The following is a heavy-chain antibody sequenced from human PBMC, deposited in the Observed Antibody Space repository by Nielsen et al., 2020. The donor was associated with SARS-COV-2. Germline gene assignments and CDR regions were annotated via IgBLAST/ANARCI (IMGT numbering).Heavy chain of an antibody. J-gene: IGHJ4*02. D-gene: IGHD6-6*01. CDR1: GGSISSYS. CDR3: ANLKRGRSSWFDVVLGH. Sequence: SETLSLTCTVSGGSISSYSWSWIRQPPGKGLEFVGYIYDSGSTNYNPSLRSRVTISRDTSTNQCSLRLSTVTAADTAVYYCANLKRGRSSWFDVVLGHWGQGILVTVSS. V-gene: IGHV4-59*08. CDR2: IYDSGST.